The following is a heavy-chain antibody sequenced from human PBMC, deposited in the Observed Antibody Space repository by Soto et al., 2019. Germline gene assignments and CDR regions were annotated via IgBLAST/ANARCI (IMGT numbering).Heavy chain of an antibody. CDR1: GYTFTSYG. CDR2: ISAYNGNT. Sequence: QVQLVQSGAEVKKPGASVKVSCKASGYTFTSYGISWVRQAPGQGLEWMGWISAYNGNTNYAQKLQGRVTMTTDTSTRTAYIELRSLRSDDTAVYYCARRYGYCSSTSCYRYFDYWGQGTLVTVSS. V-gene: IGHV1-18*01. D-gene: IGHD2-2*01. CDR3: ARRYGYCSSTSCYRYFDY. J-gene: IGHJ4*02.